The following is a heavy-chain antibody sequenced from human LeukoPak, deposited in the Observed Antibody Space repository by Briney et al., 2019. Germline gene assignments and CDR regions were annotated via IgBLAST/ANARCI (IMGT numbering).Heavy chain of an antibody. J-gene: IGHJ4*02. Sequence: SETLSLTCTVSGGSISSSSYYWGWIRQPPGKGLEWIGSIYYSGSTYYNPSLKGRVTISVDTSKNQFSLKLSSVTAADTAVYYCARHVEHDYDFWSGLRTYYFDYWGQGTLVTVSS. CDR1: GGSISSSSYY. D-gene: IGHD3-3*01. V-gene: IGHV4-39*01. CDR2: IYYSGST. CDR3: ARHVEHDYDFWSGLRTYYFDY.